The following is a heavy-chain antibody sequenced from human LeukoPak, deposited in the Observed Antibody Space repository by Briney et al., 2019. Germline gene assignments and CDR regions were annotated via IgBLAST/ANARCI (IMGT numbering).Heavy chain of an antibody. J-gene: IGHJ6*03. CDR2: MNPNSGNT. CDR3: ASGSDFLSGYYPHYYYYMDV. CDR1: GYTFTSYD. V-gene: IGHV1-8*01. D-gene: IGHD3-3*01. Sequence: ASVKVSCKASGYTFTSYDINWVRQATGQGLEWMGWMNPNSGNTGYAQKFQGRVTMTRNTSISTAYMELSSLRSEDTAVYYCASGSDFLSGYYPHYYYYMDVWGKGTTVTASS.